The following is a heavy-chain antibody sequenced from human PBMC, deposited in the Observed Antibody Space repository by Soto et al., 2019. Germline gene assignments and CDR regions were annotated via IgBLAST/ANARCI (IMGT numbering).Heavy chain of an antibody. J-gene: IGHJ4*02. CDR3: ARGGGATLTLFDY. V-gene: IGHV4-34*01. CDR2: INHSGST. D-gene: IGHD1-26*01. CDR1: GGSFSGYY. Sequence: QVQLQQWGAGLLKPSETLSLTCAVYGGSFSGYYWSWIRQPPGKGLEWIGEINHSGSTNYNPSLTSRVTISVDTSKSQFSLKLSSVTAADTAVYYCARGGGATLTLFDYWGQGTLVTVSS.